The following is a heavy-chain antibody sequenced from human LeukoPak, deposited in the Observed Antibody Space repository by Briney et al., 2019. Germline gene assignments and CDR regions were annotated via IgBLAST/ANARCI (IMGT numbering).Heavy chain of an antibody. Sequence: SETLSLTCTVSGGSISSGGYYWSWIRQHPGKGLEWIGYIYYSGSTYYNPSLKSRVTISVDTSKNQFSLKLSSVTAADTAVYYCATPGDPRDGYNWGAFDIWGQGTMVTVSS. CDR2: IYYSGST. V-gene: IGHV4-31*03. CDR1: GGSISSGGYY. J-gene: IGHJ3*02. CDR3: ATPGDPRDGYNWGAFDI. D-gene: IGHD5-24*01.